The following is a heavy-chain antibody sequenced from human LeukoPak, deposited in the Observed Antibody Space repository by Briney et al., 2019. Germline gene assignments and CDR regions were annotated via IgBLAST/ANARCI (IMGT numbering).Heavy chain of an antibody. J-gene: IGHJ4*02. CDR2: INAGNGNT. CDR1: GYTFTSYD. V-gene: IGHV1-3*01. CDR3: ARGVGTMVRGVPDY. D-gene: IGHD3-10*01. Sequence: ASVKVSCKASGYTFTSYDINWVRQAPGQGLEWMGWINAGNGNTKYSQKFQGRVTITRDTSASTAYMELSSLRSEDTAVYYCARGVGTMVRGVPDYWGQGTLVTVSS.